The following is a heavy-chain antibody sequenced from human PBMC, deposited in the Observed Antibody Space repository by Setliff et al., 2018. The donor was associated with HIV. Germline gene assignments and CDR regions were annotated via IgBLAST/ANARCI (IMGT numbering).Heavy chain of an antibody. J-gene: IGHJ5*02. CDR2: IYHSGST. CDR3: ARDIQAAGTGWFDP. CDR1: GYSISSGYY. V-gene: IGHV4-38-2*02. Sequence: SETLSLTCAVSGYSISSGYYWGWIRQPPGKGLEWIGSIYHSGSTYYNPSLQRRVTISLDTSKNQFSLKLSSVTAADTAVYYCARDIQAAGTGWFDPWGQGTLVTVSS. D-gene: IGHD6-13*01.